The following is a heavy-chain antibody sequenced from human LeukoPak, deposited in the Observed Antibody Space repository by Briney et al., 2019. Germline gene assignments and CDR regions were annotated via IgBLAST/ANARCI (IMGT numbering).Heavy chain of an antibody. CDR2: ISNDGSTK. J-gene: IGHJ4*02. V-gene: IGHV3-30*18. CDR1: GFTFSSYG. Sequence: GGSLRLSCAASGFTFSSYGMHWVRQAPGKGLEWVAVISNDGSTKYYADSVKGRFSISRDNSKNTLYLQMNSLRAEDTAVYYCAKEVFTYCYFDYWGRGTLVTVSS. CDR3: AKEVFTYCYFDY. D-gene: IGHD1-26*01.